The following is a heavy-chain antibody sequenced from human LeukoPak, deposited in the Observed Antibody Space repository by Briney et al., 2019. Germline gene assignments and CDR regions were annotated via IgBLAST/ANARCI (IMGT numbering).Heavy chain of an antibody. CDR2: ISVPNDDT. J-gene: IGHJ5*02. D-gene: IGHD2-2*01. CDR3: ARDRDCSSTSCYFSGANWFDP. V-gene: IGHV1-18*01. CDR1: GYTFTSYG. Sequence: EASVKVSCKSSGYTFTSYGISWVRQAPGQGLEWMGWISVPNDDTKYAQRLQGRVTLTTDTSTSTAYMELRSLRSEDTAVYYCARDRDCSSTSCYFSGANWFDPWGQGTLVTVSS.